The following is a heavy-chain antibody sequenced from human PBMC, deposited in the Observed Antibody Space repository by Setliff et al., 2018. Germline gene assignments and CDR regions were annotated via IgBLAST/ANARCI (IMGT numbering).Heavy chain of an antibody. CDR1: GGSISSGGYY. CDR2: IYDSGSTS. D-gene: IGHD6-19*01. Sequence: SETLSLTCTVSGGSISSGGYYWSWIRQHPGKGLEWIGYIYDSGSTSYYNPSLKSRVTRSVDTSKNQFSLKLSSVTAADTAVYYCARGRAGHSGHWGQGTLVTVSS. CDR3: ARGRAGHSGH. J-gene: IGHJ4*02. V-gene: IGHV4-31*03.